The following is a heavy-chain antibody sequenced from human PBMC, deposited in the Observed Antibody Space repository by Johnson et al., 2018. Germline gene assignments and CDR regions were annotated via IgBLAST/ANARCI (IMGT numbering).Heavy chain of an antibody. Sequence: VQLVQSGGGLVQPGRSLRLSCAASGFTFDDYAMHWVRPAPGKGLEWVSGISWNSGSIGYADSVKGRFPISRDNAKNSLYLQMNSLRAEDKALYYCAKDFYYDSSGGAFDIWGQGTMVTVSS. J-gene: IGHJ3*02. CDR2: ISWNSGSI. CDR1: GFTFDDYA. CDR3: AKDFYYDSSGGAFDI. D-gene: IGHD3-22*01. V-gene: IGHV3-9*01.